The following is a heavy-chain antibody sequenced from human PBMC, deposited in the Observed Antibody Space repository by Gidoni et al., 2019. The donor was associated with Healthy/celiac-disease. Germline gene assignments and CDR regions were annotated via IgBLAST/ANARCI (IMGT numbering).Heavy chain of an antibody. CDR2: IGTAGDP. D-gene: IGHD4-17*01. Sequence: EVQLVESGGGLVQPGGSLRRSCAAAGFTFSSYDMHWVRQATGKGLEWVSAIGTAGDPYYPGSVKGRFTISRENAKNSLYLQMNSLRAGDTAVYYCARMNDYGDFDYWGQGTLVTVSS. J-gene: IGHJ4*02. CDR1: GFTFSSYD. CDR3: ARMNDYGDFDY. V-gene: IGHV3-13*05.